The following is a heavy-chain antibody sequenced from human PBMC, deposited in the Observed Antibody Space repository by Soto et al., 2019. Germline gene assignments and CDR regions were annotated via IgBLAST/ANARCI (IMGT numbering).Heavy chain of an antibody. CDR1: GYTFTSYA. Sequence: GASVKVSCKASGYTFTSYAMHWVRQAPGQGLEWMGGIIPVFGTANYAQKFQGRVTITADESTSTAYMELSSLRSEDTAVYYCARDSTMVPLLYYYYYGMDVWGQGTTVTVSS. V-gene: IGHV1-69*13. D-gene: IGHD3-10*01. CDR2: IIPVFGTA. CDR3: ARDSTMVPLLYYYYYGMDV. J-gene: IGHJ6*02.